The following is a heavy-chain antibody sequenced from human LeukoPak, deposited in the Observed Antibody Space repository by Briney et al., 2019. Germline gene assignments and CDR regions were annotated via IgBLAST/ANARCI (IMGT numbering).Heavy chain of an antibody. Sequence: PGGSLRLSCAASGFTFSSYAMSWVRQAPGKGLEWVSAISGSGGSTYYADSAKGRFTISRDNSKNTLYLQMNSLRAEDTAVYYCAKSNSSGWNYFDYWGQGTLVTVSS. D-gene: IGHD6-19*01. CDR3: AKSNSSGWNYFDY. CDR2: ISGSGGST. J-gene: IGHJ4*02. V-gene: IGHV3-23*01. CDR1: GFTFSSYA.